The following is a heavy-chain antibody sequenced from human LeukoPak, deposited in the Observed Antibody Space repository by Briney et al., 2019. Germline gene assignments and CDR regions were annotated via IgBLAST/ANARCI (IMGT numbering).Heavy chain of an antibody. V-gene: IGHV4-39*07. CDR2: IYYSGST. CDR3: ARSPRVLRFLEWLTWYFDL. D-gene: IGHD3-3*01. CDR1: GGSISSSSYY. Sequence: SETLSLTCTVSGGSISSSSYYWGWIRQPPGKGLEWIGSIYYSGSTYYNPSLKSRVTISVDTSKNQFSLKLSSVTAADTAVYYCARSPRVLRFLEWLTWYFDLWGRGTLVTVSS. J-gene: IGHJ2*01.